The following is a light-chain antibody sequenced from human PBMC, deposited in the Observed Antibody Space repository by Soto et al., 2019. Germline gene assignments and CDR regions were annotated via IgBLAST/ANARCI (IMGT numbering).Light chain of an antibody. CDR1: QSAGNF. CDR2: YIS. V-gene: IGKV3D-15*01. CDR3: QQHNQWPIT. Sequence: IVMTQSPPTLSVSPGETASLSFRAIQSAGNFLAWYQQKPGQAPRLLIYYISTRATGIPARFSGSGSGTEFTLTINSLQSEDSAVYYCQQHNQWPITFGQGTRLRL. J-gene: IGKJ5*01.